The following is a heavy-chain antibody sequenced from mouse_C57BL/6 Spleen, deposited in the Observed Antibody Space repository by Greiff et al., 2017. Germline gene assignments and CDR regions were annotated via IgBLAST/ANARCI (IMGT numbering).Heavy chain of an antibody. D-gene: IGHD6-1*01. V-gene: IGHV1-82*01. J-gene: IGHJ2*01. Sequence: QVQLQESGPELVKPGASVKISCKASGYAFSSSWMTWVKQRPGKGLEWIGRIYPGDGGTNYNGKFKGKATLTADKTSSTAYMQLSSQTTEDSAVYFCAIADCDEETFDYWGQGNTLTVSS. CDR1: GYAFSSSW. CDR3: AIADCDEETFDY. CDR2: IYPGDGGT.